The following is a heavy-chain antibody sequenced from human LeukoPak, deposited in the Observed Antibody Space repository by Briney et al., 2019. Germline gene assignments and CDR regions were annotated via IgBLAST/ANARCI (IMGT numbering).Heavy chain of an antibody. CDR1: GGSISSYY. D-gene: IGHD1-26*01. CDR3: ARGLGGSYWSYNWFDP. V-gene: IGHV4-59*01. CDR2: IYYSGST. Sequence: IPSETLSLTCTVSGGSISSYYWSWIRQPPGKGLEWIGYIYYSGSTKYNPSLKSRDTISVDTSKNQFSLKLSSVTAADTAVYYCARGLGGSYWSYNWFDPWGQGTLVTVSS. J-gene: IGHJ5*02.